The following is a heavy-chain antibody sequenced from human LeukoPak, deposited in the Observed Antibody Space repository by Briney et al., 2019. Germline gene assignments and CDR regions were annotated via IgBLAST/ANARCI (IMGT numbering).Heavy chain of an antibody. D-gene: IGHD3-3*01. CDR3: ARANDFWSGLADY. J-gene: IGHJ4*02. V-gene: IGHV3-30*03. CDR2: ISYDGSNK. Sequence: GGSLRLSCAASGFTFSSYGMHWVRQAPGKGLEWVAVISYDGSNKCYADSVKGRFTISRDNAKNSLYLQMNSLRAEDTAVYYCARANDFWSGLADYWGQGTLVTVSS. CDR1: GFTFSSYG.